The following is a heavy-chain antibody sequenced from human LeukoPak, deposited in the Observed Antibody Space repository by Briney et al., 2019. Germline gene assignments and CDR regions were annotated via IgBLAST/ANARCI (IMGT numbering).Heavy chain of an antibody. J-gene: IGHJ3*01. Sequence: GASVKVSCKASGYTFTSYDINWVRQAPGQGLEWMGWINPNSGDTNFAQKFQGRVTMTRDTSISAAHMELISLKSDDTAVYFCAKDLILWGQGTVVTVSS. CDR1: GYTFTSYD. CDR2: INPNSGDT. CDR3: AKDLIL. V-gene: IGHV1-2*02.